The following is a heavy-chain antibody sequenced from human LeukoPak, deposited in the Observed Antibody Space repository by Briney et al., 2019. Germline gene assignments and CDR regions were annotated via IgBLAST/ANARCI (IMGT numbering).Heavy chain of an antibody. CDR3: AKGSGDFWSGYYAY. V-gene: IGHV3-23*01. D-gene: IGHD3-3*01. CDR2: ISGSGGST. Sequence: GGSLRLSCAVSGFTFSSYAMSWVRQAPGKGLEWVSAISGSGGSTYYADSVKGRFTISRDNSKNTLYLQMNSLRAEDTAVYYCAKGSGDFWSGYYAYWGQGTLVTVSS. CDR1: GFTFSSYA. J-gene: IGHJ4*02.